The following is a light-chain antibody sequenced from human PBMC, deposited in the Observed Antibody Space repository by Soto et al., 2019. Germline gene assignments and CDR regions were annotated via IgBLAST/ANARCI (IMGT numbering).Light chain of an antibody. Sequence: DILMTQSPSSVSASVGDRVTITCRASQGISSWLAWYQQKPGKAPKLLIYAASSLQSGVPSRFSCSGSGTDFTLNISSLHPEDLATDFGPQDNSFPLTFGGGTKVEIK. CDR1: QGISSW. CDR2: AAS. J-gene: IGKJ4*01. CDR3: PQDNSFPLT. V-gene: IGKV1-12*01.